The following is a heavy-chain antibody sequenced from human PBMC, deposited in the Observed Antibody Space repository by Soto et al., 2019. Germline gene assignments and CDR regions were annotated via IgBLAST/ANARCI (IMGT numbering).Heavy chain of an antibody. V-gene: IGHV3-9*01. J-gene: IGHJ4*02. CDR2: ISWNSGSI. CDR3: PRLSSGEAY. CDR1: GFTFDDYA. Sequence: EVQLVASGGGLVQPGRSLRLSCAASGFTFDDYAMHWVRQAPGKGLEWVSGISWNSGSIGYADSVKGRFTISRDNAKNSLYLQMNSLRAEDTALYYCPRLSSGEAYWGQGTLVTVSS. D-gene: IGHD6-19*01.